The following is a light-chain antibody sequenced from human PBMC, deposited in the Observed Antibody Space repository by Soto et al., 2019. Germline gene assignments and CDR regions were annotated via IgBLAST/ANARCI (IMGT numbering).Light chain of an antibody. V-gene: IGLV2-23*02. Sequence: QSALTQPASVSGSPGQSITISCTGTSSDVGSYNLVSWYQQHPGKAPKLMIYEVSKRPSGVSNRFSGSKSGNTASLTISGLQAEDEADYYCCSYAGTPYVFGTATKLTVL. CDR3: CSYAGTPYV. CDR1: SSDVGSYNL. J-gene: IGLJ1*01. CDR2: EVS.